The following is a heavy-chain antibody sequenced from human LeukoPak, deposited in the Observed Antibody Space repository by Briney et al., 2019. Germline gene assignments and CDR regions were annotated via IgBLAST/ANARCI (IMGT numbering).Heavy chain of an antibody. V-gene: IGHV3-64*01. D-gene: IGHD5-18*01. CDR2: ISSNGGST. CDR3: ARGGYGTGSLNGHNYYMDV. Sequence: GGSLRLSCAASAFTFSSYTMHWVRQAPGKGLEYVSAISSNGGSTYYANSVRGRFTISRDNSKKTLYLQMGSLRTEDMAVYHCARGGYGTGSLNGHNYYMDVWGKGTTVTVSS. J-gene: IGHJ6*03. CDR1: AFTFSSYT.